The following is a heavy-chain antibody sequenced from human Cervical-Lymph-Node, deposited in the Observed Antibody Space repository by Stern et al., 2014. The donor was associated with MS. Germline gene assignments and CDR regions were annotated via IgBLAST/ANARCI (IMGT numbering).Heavy chain of an antibody. CDR2: IIPIFGTA. J-gene: IGHJ4*02. CDR1: GGTFSTYG. D-gene: IGHD3-22*01. V-gene: IGHV1-69*12. Sequence: VQLVQSGAEVKKPGSSVKVSCKASGGTFSTYGISWVRQAPGQGLEWMGGIIPIFGTANYAQKFQGRVTITADDSTNTAYMELSSMRSEDTAVYYCAREFNSDSSGYYFYYWGQGTLVTVSS. CDR3: AREFNSDSSGYYFYY.